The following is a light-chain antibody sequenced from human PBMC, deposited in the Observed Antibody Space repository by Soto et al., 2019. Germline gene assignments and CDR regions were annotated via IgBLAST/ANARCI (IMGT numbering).Light chain of an antibody. CDR2: GAS. CDR1: QSVSGRY. CDR3: QQYNNWPQ. Sequence: EIVLTQSPGTLSLSPGERATLSCRASQSVSGRYLAWYQQKPGQAPRLLIYGASSRATAIPDRFSGSGSGTDFTLTISRLEPEDFAVYYCQQYNNWPQLGPGTKVDIK. V-gene: IGKV3-20*01. J-gene: IGKJ1*01.